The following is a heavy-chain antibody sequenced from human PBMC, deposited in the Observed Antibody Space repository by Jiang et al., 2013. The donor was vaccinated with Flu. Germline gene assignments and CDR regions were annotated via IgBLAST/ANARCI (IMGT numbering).Heavy chain of an antibody. CDR1: GFSLTTGGVG. V-gene: IGHV2-5*01. Sequence: VKPTQTLTLTCTFSGFSLTTGGVGVGWIRQPPGKALEWLALIYWNDDKRYSPSLKSRPTITKDTSKNQVVLTMTNMDPVDTATYYCAHRRRRITGMHFDYWGQGTLVTVSS. D-gene: IGHD1-20*01. J-gene: IGHJ4*02. CDR3: AHRRRRITGMHFDY. CDR2: IYWNDDK.